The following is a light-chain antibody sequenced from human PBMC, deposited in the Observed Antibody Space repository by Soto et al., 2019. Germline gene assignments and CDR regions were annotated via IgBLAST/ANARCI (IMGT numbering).Light chain of an antibody. CDR2: RAS. V-gene: IGKV1-5*03. J-gene: IGKJ3*01. CDR3: QHYNTYSGT. Sequence: DIQMTQSPSTLSASVGDRVSITCRASQSISTWLAWYQQKPGKAPKLLIYRASSLESGVPSRFSGSGSGTEFTLTISSLQPDDFATYYCQHYNTYSGTFGPGTKSGYQT. CDR1: QSISTW.